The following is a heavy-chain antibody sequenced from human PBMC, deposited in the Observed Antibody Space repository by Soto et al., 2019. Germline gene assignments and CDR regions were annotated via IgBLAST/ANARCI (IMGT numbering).Heavy chain of an antibody. CDR2: INHSGST. J-gene: IGHJ4*02. V-gene: IGHV4-34*01. CDR1: GGSFSGYY. CDR3: ARVRITMVRGVPYFDY. D-gene: IGHD3-10*01. Sequence: PSETLSLTCAVYGGSFSGYYWSWIRQPPGKGLEWIEEINHSGSTNYNPSLKSRVTISVDTSKNQFSLKLSSVTAADTAVYYCARVRITMVRGVPYFDYWGQGTLVTVSS.